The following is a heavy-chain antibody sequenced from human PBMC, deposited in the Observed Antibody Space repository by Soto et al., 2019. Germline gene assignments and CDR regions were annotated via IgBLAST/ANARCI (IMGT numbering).Heavy chain of an antibody. V-gene: IGHV1-18*01. CDR2: ISAYNGNT. CDR3: ARGLIYDSSGYYFDY. D-gene: IGHD3-22*01. CDR1: GYTFTSYG. Sequence: ASVKVSCKASGYTFTSYGISWVRQAPGQGLEWMGWISAYNGNTNYAQKFQGRVTMTRDTSTSTVYMELSSLRSEDTAVYYCARGLIYDSSGYYFDYWGQGTLVTVSS. J-gene: IGHJ4*02.